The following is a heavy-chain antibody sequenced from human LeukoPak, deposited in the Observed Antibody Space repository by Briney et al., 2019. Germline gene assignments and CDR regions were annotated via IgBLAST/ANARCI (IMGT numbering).Heavy chain of an antibody. Sequence: GGSLTLSCVASGFTVNSNYMNWVRQAPGKGLEWVSYISSSGSTIYYADSVKGRFTISRDNAKNSLYLQMNSLRAEDTAVYYCAELGITMIGGVWGKGTTVTISS. V-gene: IGHV3-48*03. CDR2: ISSSGSTI. CDR3: AELGITMIGGV. J-gene: IGHJ6*04. D-gene: IGHD3-10*02. CDR1: GFTVNSNY.